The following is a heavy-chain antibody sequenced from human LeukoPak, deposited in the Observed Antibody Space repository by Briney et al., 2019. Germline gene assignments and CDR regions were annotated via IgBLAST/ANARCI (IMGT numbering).Heavy chain of an antibody. J-gene: IGHJ4*02. CDR2: IYYSGAT. V-gene: IGHV4-59*04. D-gene: IGHD6-6*01. CDR3: ARLVEYGSSSFDS. CDR1: GGSISSYY. Sequence: SETLSLTCTVSGGSISSYYWSWIRQPPGKGLEWIGHIYYSGATYYNSSLKSRVTISVDTSKNQFSLKLNFVAAADTAVYYCARLVEYGSSSFDSWGQGTLVTVSS.